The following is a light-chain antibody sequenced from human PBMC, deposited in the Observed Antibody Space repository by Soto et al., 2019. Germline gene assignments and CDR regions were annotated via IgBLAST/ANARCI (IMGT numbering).Light chain of an antibody. CDR1: QSVNSN. CDR3: QQYNNWPPLT. J-gene: IGKJ4*01. CDR2: DAS. Sequence: EIVMTQSPATLSVSPEERATLSCRASQSVNSNLAWYQQKPGQAPRLLIYDASTRVTGIPARFSGSGSGTEFTLTISSLQSEDFAVYYCQQYNNWPPLTFGGGTKVEIK. V-gene: IGKV3-15*01.